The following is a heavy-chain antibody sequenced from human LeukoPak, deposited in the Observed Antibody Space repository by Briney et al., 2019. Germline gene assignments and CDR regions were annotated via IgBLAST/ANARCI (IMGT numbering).Heavy chain of an antibody. D-gene: IGHD2-2*01. V-gene: IGHV3-7*01. CDR3: AREVSTPTDNWFDP. CDR1: GFLFTSYW. Sequence: GGSLRLSCEASGFLFTSYWMSWVRQAPGKGPEWVAHIKENGNEQYYADSVKGRFTISRDNVKQSLCLQMNNLRVEDTAVYYCAREVSTPTDNWFDPWGQGTLVTVSS. CDR2: IKENGNEQ. J-gene: IGHJ5*02.